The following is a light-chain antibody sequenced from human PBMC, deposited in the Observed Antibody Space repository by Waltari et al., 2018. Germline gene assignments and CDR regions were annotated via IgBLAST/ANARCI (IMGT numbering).Light chain of an antibody. Sequence: DIKMTQSPSSLSASVGDSVTITCRASQNIGGRVNWYQQRPGKAPNLLIHAASTLQSGVPPRFSGSGSGTEFTLTIKSLQPEDSSIYYCQQSYSVPRTFGQGTKLDIK. CDR3: QQSYSVPRT. CDR2: AAS. V-gene: IGKV1-39*01. CDR1: QNIGGR. J-gene: IGKJ2*01.